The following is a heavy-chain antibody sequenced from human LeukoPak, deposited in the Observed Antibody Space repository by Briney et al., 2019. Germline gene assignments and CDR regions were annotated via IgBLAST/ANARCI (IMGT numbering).Heavy chain of an antibody. D-gene: IGHD3-10*01. J-gene: IGHJ4*02. CDR1: GFTFSSYA. CDR3: AKLSERGVVDY. Sequence: GRSLRLSCAASGFTFSSYATSWVRQAPGKGLEWVSAISGSGGSTYYADSVKGRFTISRDNSKNTLYLQMNSLRAEDTAVYYCAKLSERGVVDYWGRGTLVTVSS. CDR2: ISGSGGST. V-gene: IGHV3-23*01.